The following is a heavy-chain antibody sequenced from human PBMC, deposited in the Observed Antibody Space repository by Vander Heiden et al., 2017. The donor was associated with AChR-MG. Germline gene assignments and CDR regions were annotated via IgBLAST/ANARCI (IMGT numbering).Heavy chain of an antibody. D-gene: IGHD3-10*01. CDR3: ARFRLDPPWGGEAQNWFDP. Sequence: QVQLQESGPGLVKPSETLSLTCNVSGGSVRTGYYYWSWIRQPPGKGLEWIGYIHYTGSTNYVPALKSRVTVSIDTSKNQFSLKLTSVTAADTAVYYCARFRLDPPWGGEAQNWFDPWGQGTLVTVSS. V-gene: IGHV4-61*01. CDR2: IHYTGST. J-gene: IGHJ5*02. CDR1: GGSVRTGYYY.